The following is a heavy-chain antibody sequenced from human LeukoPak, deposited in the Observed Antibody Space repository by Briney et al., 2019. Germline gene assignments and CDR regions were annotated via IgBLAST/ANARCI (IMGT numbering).Heavy chain of an antibody. CDR1: GFTFSSYW. D-gene: IGHD3-10*01. CDR3: ARDRLPYGSGSYYYFY. V-gene: IGHV3-7*01. Sequence: GGSLRLSCAASGFTFSSYWMSWVRQAPGKGLEWVANIKQDGSEKYYVDSVKGRFTISRDNAKNSLYLQMNSLRAEDTAVYYCARDRLPYGSGSYYYFYWGQGTLVTVSS. CDR2: IKQDGSEK. J-gene: IGHJ4*02.